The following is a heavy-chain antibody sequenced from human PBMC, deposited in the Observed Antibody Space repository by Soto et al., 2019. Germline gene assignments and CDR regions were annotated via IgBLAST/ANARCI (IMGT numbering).Heavy chain of an antibody. CDR1: GFTFSSYG. D-gene: IGHD2-2*01. CDR2: ISYDGSNK. CDR3: AKDLDVVVPASNYYYYFGMDV. V-gene: IGHV3-30*18. J-gene: IGHJ6*02. Sequence: ESGGGVVQPGRSLRLSCGASGFTFSSYGMHWVRQAPGKGLEWVAVISYDGSNKYYGDSVKGRFTISRDNSKNTLYLQLNSLRTEDTATYYCAKDLDVVVPASNYYYYFGMDVWGQGTPVTVSS.